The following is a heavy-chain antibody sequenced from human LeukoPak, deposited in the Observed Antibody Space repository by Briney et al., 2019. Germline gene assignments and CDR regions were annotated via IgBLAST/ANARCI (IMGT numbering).Heavy chain of an antibody. CDR2: ISGSGGGT. CDR3: AKEGLQYGDSY. CDR1: GFTFSGYA. J-gene: IGHJ4*02. D-gene: IGHD2-21*02. Sequence: HPGGSLRLSCAASGFTFSGYAMNWVRQAPGKGLEWVSAISGSGGGTYYADSVKGRFTISRDNSKNTLYLQMNSLRAEDTAVYYCAKEGLQYGDSYWGQGTLVTVSS. V-gene: IGHV3-23*01.